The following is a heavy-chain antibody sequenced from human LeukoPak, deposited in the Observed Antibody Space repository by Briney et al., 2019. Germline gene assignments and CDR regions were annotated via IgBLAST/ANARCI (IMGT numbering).Heavy chain of an antibody. CDR3: ARATFGVVSTYAFDI. CDR1: GFTFSSYW. V-gene: IGHV3-74*01. Sequence: GGSLRLSCAASGFTFSSYWMHWVRQAPGKGLVWVSRINTDGSSTSYADSVKGRFTISRDNAKNTLYLQMNSLRAEDTAVYYCARATFGVVSTYAFDIWGQGTMVTVSS. D-gene: IGHD3-3*01. J-gene: IGHJ3*02. CDR2: INTDGSST.